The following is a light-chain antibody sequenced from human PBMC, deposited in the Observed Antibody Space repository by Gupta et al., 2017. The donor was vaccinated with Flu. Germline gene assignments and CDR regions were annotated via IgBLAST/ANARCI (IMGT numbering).Light chain of an antibody. Sequence: GRTARMTCWGGSIGSKSVDWYQKKAGQAPVLVVYDDTDRPSGIPERFSGTNSGNTATLTINRVEAGDEAGYYCQVWDSNSDRPVFGGGTQLTVL. CDR2: DDT. J-gene: IGLJ3*02. CDR1: SIGSKS. V-gene: IGLV3-21*02. CDR3: QVWDSNSDRPV.